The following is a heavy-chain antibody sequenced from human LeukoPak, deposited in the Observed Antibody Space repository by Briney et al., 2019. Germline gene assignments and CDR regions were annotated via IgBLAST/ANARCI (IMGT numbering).Heavy chain of an antibody. CDR2: ITNSGGST. V-gene: IGHV3-23*01. CDR3: AKDFWEPFDY. J-gene: IGHJ4*02. D-gene: IGHD1-26*01. Sequence: GGSLRLSCAASGFTFSSFAMSWVRQAPGKGLEWVSAITNSGGSTYYADSVKGRFTISRDNSKNTLYLQMNSLRAEDTAVYYCAKDFWEPFDYWGQGTLVTVSS. CDR1: GFTFSSFA.